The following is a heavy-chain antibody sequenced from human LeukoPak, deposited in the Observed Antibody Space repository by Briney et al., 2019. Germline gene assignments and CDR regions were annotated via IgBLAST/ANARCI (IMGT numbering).Heavy chain of an antibody. V-gene: IGHV3-23*01. CDR3: AKFTSPSYSDKGGFDY. Sequence: GGSLRLSCAASGFTFSSYAMSWVRQAPGKGLEWVSAISANGGGTYYADSVKGRFTISRDNSRNALYLQIKNLRAEDTAVYYCAKFTSPSYSDKGGFDYWGQGTLVTVSS. D-gene: IGHD4-11*01. CDR2: ISANGGGT. J-gene: IGHJ4*02. CDR1: GFTFSSYA.